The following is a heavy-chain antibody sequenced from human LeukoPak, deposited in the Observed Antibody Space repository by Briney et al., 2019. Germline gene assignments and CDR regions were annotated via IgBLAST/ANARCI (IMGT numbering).Heavy chain of an antibody. J-gene: IGHJ5*02. CDR2: INWNGGST. CDR3: ARDVARYCSGGSCYWFDP. V-gene: IGHV3-20*01. Sequence: GGSLRLSCVASGFTFSRYAMNWVRQAPGKGLEWVSGINWNGGSTGYADSVKGRFTISRDNAKNSLYLQMNSLRAEDTALHHCARDVARYCSGGSCYWFDPWGQGTLVTVSS. CDR1: GFTFSRYA. D-gene: IGHD2-15*01.